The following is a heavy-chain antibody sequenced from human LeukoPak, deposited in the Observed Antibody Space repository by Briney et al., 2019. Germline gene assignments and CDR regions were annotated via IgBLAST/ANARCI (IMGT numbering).Heavy chain of an antibody. D-gene: IGHD3-22*01. CDR1: GGSFSGYY. Sequence: SETLSLTCAVYGGSFSGYYWSWIRQPLGKGLEWIGEINHSENTDYNPSLKSRVTMSVDTSKNQFSLKLSSVTAADTAVYYCAKDRYYYDSSAGYFDYWGQGTLVTVSS. J-gene: IGHJ4*02. CDR2: INHSENT. CDR3: AKDRYYYDSSAGYFDY. V-gene: IGHV4-34*01.